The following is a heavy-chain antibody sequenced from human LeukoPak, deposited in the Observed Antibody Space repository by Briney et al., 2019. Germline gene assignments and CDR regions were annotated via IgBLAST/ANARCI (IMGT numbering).Heavy chain of an antibody. Sequence: ASVKVSCKASGGTFSSYAISWVRQAPGQGLEWMGRIIPILGIANYAQKFQGRVTITADKSTSTAYMELRSLRSNDTAVYYCARNGQSFYGSGAYYNDYWGQGTLVTVSS. J-gene: IGHJ4*02. V-gene: IGHV1-69*04. CDR2: IIPILGIA. D-gene: IGHD3-10*01. CDR1: GGTFSSYA. CDR3: ARNGQSFYGSGAYYNDY.